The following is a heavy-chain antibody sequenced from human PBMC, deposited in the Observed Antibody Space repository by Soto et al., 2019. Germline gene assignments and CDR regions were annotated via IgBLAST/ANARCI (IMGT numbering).Heavy chain of an antibody. V-gene: IGHV1-18*01. CDR3: ATDLAVALGDV. Sequence: QVQLVQSGAEVKKPGASVKVSCKASGYTFTSDGISWVRQAPGQGLEGMGWISAYKGNTKYAQKQQGRVTMTTDTSTSTAYMELRSLRSVDTSVSYYATDLAVALGDVWGQGTTVTVSS. CDR1: GYTFTSDG. D-gene: IGHD6-19*01. J-gene: IGHJ6*02. CDR2: ISAYKGNT.